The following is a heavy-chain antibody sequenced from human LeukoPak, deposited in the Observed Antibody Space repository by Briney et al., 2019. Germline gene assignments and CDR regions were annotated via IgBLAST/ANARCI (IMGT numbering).Heavy chain of an antibody. CDR2: IKQDGSEK. CDR3: ASYDSSGYYSYDY. D-gene: IGHD3-22*01. V-gene: IGHV3-7*01. J-gene: IGHJ4*02. Sequence: GVLRLSCAASGFTFSSYWMSWVRQAPGKGLEWVANIKQDGSEKYYVDSVKGRFTISRDNAKNSLYLQMNSLRAEDTAVYYCASYDSSGYYSYDYWGQGTLVTVSS. CDR1: GFTFSSYW.